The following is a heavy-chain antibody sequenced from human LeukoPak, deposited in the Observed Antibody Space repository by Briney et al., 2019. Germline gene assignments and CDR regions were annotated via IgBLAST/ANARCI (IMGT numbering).Heavy chain of an antibody. CDR2: IEKDGSDI. CDR3: ATNTDYRFDY. CDR1: GFPFSAHW. D-gene: IGHD3-16*01. V-gene: IGHV3-7*01. Sequence: GGSLRLSCATSGFPFSAHWMSWVRQAPGKGLEWVANIEKDGSDIHYADSVGGRFTISRHNTQTSQWLQMNSLRVEDTAIYYCATNTDYRFDYWGQGILVTVSS. J-gene: IGHJ4*02.